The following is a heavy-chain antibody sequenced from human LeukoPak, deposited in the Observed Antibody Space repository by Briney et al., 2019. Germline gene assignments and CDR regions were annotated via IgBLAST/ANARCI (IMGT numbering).Heavy chain of an antibody. CDR1: GGSISSGGYS. Sequence: SETLSLTCAVSGGSISSGGYSWSWIRQPPGKGLEWIGYIHHSGSTYYNPSLKSRVTISVDTSKNQFSLKLSSVTAADTAVYYCARGRVILGYCSGGSCYSPYYFDYWGQGTLVTVSS. D-gene: IGHD2-15*01. CDR2: IHHSGST. V-gene: IGHV4-30-2*01. J-gene: IGHJ4*02. CDR3: ARGRVILGYCSGGSCYSPYYFDY.